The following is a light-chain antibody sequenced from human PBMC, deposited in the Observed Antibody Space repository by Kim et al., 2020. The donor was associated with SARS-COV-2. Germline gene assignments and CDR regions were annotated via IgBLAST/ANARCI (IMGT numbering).Light chain of an antibody. Sequence: VSPGQTASITCSGDKLGDKYACCYQQKPGQSPVLVIYRDNQRPSGIPERFTGSNSGNTATLTISGTQAMDEADYYCQAWDSSTWVFGGGTQLTVL. CDR3: QAWDSSTWV. V-gene: IGLV3-1*01. CDR1: KLGDKY. J-gene: IGLJ3*02. CDR2: RDN.